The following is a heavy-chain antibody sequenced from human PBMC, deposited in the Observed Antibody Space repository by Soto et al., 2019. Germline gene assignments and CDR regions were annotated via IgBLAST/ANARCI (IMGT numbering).Heavy chain of an antibody. CDR1: GFTFSSYA. V-gene: IGHV3-23*01. J-gene: IGHJ4*02. D-gene: IGHD3-22*01. Sequence: GGSLRLSCAVSGFTFSSYAMSWVRQAPGKGLEWVSSISATGDSTHYADSVKGRFTISRDISKNTLYLQMNSLRAEDTAVYYCAKDRDYDSSGPIDYWGQGTLVTVSS. CDR3: AKDRDYDSSGPIDY. CDR2: ISATGDST.